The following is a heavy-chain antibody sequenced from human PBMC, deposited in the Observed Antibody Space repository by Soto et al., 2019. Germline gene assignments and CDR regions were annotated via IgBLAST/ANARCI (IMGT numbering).Heavy chain of an antibody. J-gene: IGHJ5*02. V-gene: IGHV5-51*01. Sequence: GESLKISCKGSGYSFTSYWIGWVRQMPGKGLEWMGIIYPGDSDTRYSPSFQGQVTISADKSISTAYLQWSSLKASDTAMYYCARSPSFGHTNLSILGWFDPWGQGTLVTVSS. D-gene: IGHD2-8*01. CDR1: GYSFTSYW. CDR2: IYPGDSDT. CDR3: ARSPSFGHTNLSILGWFDP.